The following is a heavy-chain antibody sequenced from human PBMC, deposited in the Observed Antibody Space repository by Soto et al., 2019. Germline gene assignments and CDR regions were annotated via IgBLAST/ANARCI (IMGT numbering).Heavy chain of an antibody. CDR1: GGTFSSYA. Sequence: GASVKVSCKASGGTFSSYAISWVRQAPGQGLEWMGGIIPIFGTANYAQKFQGRVTITADGSTSTAYMELSSLRSEDTAVYYCASNNDGYYDAFDIWGQGTMVTVSS. CDR3: ASNNDGYYDAFDI. V-gene: IGHV1-69*13. D-gene: IGHD2-8*01. J-gene: IGHJ3*02. CDR2: IIPIFGTA.